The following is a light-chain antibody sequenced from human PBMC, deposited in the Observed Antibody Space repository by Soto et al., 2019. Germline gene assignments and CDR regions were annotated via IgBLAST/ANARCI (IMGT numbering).Light chain of an antibody. V-gene: IGLV2-14*01. Sequence: QPASVSGSPGQSITISCTGTSRDVGGYNYVSWYQQHPGKAPKLMIYEVSNRPSGVSNRLSGSKSGNTASLTISRLQAEDEADYYCSSYTSSSTPYVFGSGTKVAVL. CDR2: EVS. CDR1: SRDVGGYNY. J-gene: IGLJ1*01. CDR3: SSYTSSSTPYV.